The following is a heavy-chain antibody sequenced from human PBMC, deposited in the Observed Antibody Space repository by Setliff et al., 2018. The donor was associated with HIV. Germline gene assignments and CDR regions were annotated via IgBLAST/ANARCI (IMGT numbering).Heavy chain of an antibody. CDR3: AREVVGATERYYFDY. CDR2: IRFDGNRE. Sequence: GGSLRLSCAASGFIFSDYAMHWVRQAPGKGLEWVAHIRFDGNREYYADSVKGRFTISRDNSKNTVYLEMNSLRAEDTAVYYCAREVVGATERYYFDYWGQGTLVTVSS. V-gene: IGHV3-30*02. J-gene: IGHJ4*02. D-gene: IGHD1-26*01. CDR1: GFIFSDYA.